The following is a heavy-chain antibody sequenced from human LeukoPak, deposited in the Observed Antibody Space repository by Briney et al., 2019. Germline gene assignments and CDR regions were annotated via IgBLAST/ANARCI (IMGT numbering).Heavy chain of an antibody. CDR3: ATSLYCSGGNCYHRYFDY. D-gene: IGHD2-15*01. J-gene: IGHJ4*02. CDR2: ISGSGGST. CDR1: GFTFSSYA. V-gene: IGHV3-23*01. Sequence: PGGSLRLSCAASGFTFSSYAMSWVRQAPGKGLEWVSAISGSGGSTYYADSVKGRFTISRDNAKNSLYLQMNSLRAEDTAVYYCATSLYCSGGNCYHRYFDYWGQGTLVTVSS.